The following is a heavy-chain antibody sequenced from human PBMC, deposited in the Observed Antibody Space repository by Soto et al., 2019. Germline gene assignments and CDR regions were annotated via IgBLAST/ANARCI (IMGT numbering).Heavy chain of an antibody. CDR2: LKDRSQNYAT. J-gene: IGHJ5*01. D-gene: IGHD1-26*01. Sequence: EVQLVESGGDLVQPGGSARLSCAASGFSVSGWYMDWVRRAPGKGLEWVARLKDRSQNYATEYAASVKGRFTVSRHPSQNSIFLQMNSLKIEYTSVYYCAREGDARWLDSWGQGTLVTVS. V-gene: IGHV3-72*01. CDR1: GFSVSGWY. CDR3: AREGDARWLDS.